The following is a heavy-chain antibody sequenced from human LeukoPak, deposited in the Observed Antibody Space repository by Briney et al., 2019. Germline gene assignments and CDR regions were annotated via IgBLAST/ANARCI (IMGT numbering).Heavy chain of an antibody. D-gene: IGHD2-21*02. V-gene: IGHV3-20*04. CDR2: INWSGGRT. J-gene: IGHJ4*02. CDR3: TRGGPAYCGADCYDFDY. CDR1: GFNFEDYG. Sequence: GGSLRLSXAVSGFNFEDYGMSWVRQAPGKGLEWVSSINWSGGRTGYADSVKGRFTISRDNAKNSLYLQMNSLRAEDTAFYYCTRGGPAYCGADCYDFDYWGQGTLVTVSS.